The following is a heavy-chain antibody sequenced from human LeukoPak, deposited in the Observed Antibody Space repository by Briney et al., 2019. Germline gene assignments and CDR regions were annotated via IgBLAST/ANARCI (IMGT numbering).Heavy chain of an antibody. CDR2: ISYDGSNK. CDR1: GFTFSSYA. J-gene: IGHJ4*02. Sequence: GRSLRLSCAASGFTFSSYAMHWVRQAPGKGLEWVAVISYDGSNKYYADSVKGRFTISRDNSKNTLYLQMNSLRAEDTAVYYCARDNRGYNYFDYWGQGTLVTVSS. D-gene: IGHD5-24*01. V-gene: IGHV3-30-3*01. CDR3: ARDNRGYNYFDY.